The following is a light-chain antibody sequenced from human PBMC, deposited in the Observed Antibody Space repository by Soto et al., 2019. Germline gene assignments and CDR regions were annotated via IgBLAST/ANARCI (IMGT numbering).Light chain of an antibody. CDR3: QQSYSSPFT. J-gene: IGKJ3*01. CDR1: QSISSY. CDR2: AAS. V-gene: IGKV1-39*01. Sequence: DIQMTQSPSSLSASVGDRVTITCRASQSISSYLNWYQQKPGKAPNLLIYAASSLQSGVPSKFSGSGFGTDFTLTISSLQPEDFSTYYCQQSYSSPFTFGPWTKVDIK.